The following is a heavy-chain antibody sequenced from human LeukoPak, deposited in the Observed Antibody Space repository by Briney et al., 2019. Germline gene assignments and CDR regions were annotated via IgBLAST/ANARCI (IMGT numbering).Heavy chain of an antibody. CDR3: ARDPYDSSGGRLYFDY. V-gene: IGHV3-64*01. CDR1: GFTFSTYA. J-gene: IGHJ4*02. D-gene: IGHD3-22*01. Sequence: QSGGSLRLSCVASGFTFSTYAIHWVRQAPGKGLEHVSSISSDGGGTFYAKSVKGRFTISRDNSKNTVYLQMGSLRVEDMAVYYCARDPYDSSGGRLYFDYWGQGTLVTVSS. CDR2: ISSDGGGT.